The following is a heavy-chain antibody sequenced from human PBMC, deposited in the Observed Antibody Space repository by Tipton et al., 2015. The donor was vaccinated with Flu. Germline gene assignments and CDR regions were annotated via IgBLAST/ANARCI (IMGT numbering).Heavy chain of an antibody. J-gene: IGHJ4*02. D-gene: IGHD2-21*01. Sequence: TLSLTCAVYGGSFSSHYWSWIRQPPGKGLEWIGEINPSGSTNYNPSLKSRVTISGDTSKNQVSLKLSSVTAADTAVYYCAQARYFHFDSWGQGRPVTVSS. CDR2: INPSGST. CDR3: AQARYFHFDS. V-gene: IGHV4-34*01. CDR1: GGSFSSHY.